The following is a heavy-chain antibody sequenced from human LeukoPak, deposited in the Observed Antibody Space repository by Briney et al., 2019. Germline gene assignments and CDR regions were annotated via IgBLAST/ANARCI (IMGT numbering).Heavy chain of an antibody. CDR1: GGSFSGYY. CDR3: ARGFPRNYGGKAEYFQH. V-gene: IGHV4-34*01. D-gene: IGHD4-23*01. J-gene: IGHJ1*01. CDR2: INHSGST. Sequence: NPSETLSLTCAVYGGSFSGYYWSWIRQPPGKGLEWIGEINHSGSTNYNPSLKSRVTISVDTSKNQFSLELSSVTAADTAVYYCARGFPRNYGGKAEYFQHWGQGTLVTVSS.